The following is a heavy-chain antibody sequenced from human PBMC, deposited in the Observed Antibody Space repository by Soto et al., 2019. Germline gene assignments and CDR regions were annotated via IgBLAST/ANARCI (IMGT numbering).Heavy chain of an antibody. Sequence: GGSLRLSCAASGFTFSNYNMNWVRHAPGKGLEWVSYISNTGKTIYYADSVKGRFTISRDNARNSLYLQMNRLRDEDTAVFYCVRTRGADCSGGTCYWFDLWGQGTLVTVSS. V-gene: IGHV3-48*02. CDR3: VRTRGADCSGGTCYWFDL. D-gene: IGHD2-15*01. J-gene: IGHJ5*02. CDR2: ISNTGKTI. CDR1: GFTFSNYN.